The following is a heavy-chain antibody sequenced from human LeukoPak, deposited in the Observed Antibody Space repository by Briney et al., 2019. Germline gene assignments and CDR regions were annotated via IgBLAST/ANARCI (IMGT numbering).Heavy chain of an antibody. V-gene: IGHV3-23*01. D-gene: IGHD5-12*01. J-gene: IGHJ1*01. Sequence: PGGSLRLSCAASGFTFSSYAMSWVRQAPGKGLEWVSAISGSGGSTYYADSVKGRFTISRDNSKNTLYLQMNSLRAEDTAVYYCAKAGWLSGDAEYFQHWGQGTLVTVSS. CDR3: AKAGWLSGDAEYFQH. CDR2: ISGSGGST. CDR1: GFTFSSYA.